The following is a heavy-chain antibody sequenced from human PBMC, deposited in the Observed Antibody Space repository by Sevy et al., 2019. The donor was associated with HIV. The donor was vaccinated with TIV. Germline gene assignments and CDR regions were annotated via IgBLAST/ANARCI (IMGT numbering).Heavy chain of an antibody. J-gene: IGHJ6*02. CDR2: IRYDGSTK. Sequence: GGSLRLSCAASGFTFKNFGMHWVRQAPGKGLEWVTFIRYDGSTKYYADSVRGRFTISRDNSKRTLYRQMNSLRPADTAVYYCVKGPHPAVTTSYGMDVWGQGTTVTVSS. CDR1: GFTFKNFG. V-gene: IGHV3-30*02. D-gene: IGHD4-17*01. CDR3: VKGPHPAVTTSYGMDV.